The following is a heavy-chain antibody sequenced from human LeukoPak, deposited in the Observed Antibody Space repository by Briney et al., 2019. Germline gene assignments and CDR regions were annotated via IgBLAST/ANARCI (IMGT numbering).Heavy chain of an antibody. Sequence: SETLSLTCAVSVYSINSGYYWGWIRQPPGKGLEWIGSIYRTGTTYYNPSLKSRVTISVDTSKNQFSLKLNSVTAADTAVYYCARTDGSGSLRGSNFDYWGQGTLVTVSS. J-gene: IGHJ4*02. D-gene: IGHD3-10*01. V-gene: IGHV4-38-2*01. CDR3: ARTDGSGSLRGSNFDY. CDR2: IYRTGTT. CDR1: VYSINSGYY.